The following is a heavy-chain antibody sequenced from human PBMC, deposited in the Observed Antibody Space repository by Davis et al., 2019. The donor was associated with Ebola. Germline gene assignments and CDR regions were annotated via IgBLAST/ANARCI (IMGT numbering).Heavy chain of an antibody. CDR3: ARKKYYYDSRGSMDV. CDR2: IDPSDSYT. D-gene: IGHD3-22*01. J-gene: IGHJ6*02. CDR1: GYSFTSYW. V-gene: IGHV5-10-1*01. Sequence: GESLKISCKGSGYSFTSYWISWVRQMPGKGLEWMGRIDPSDSYTNYSPSFQGHVTISADKSISTAYLQWSSLKASDTAMYYCARKKYYYDSRGSMDVWGQGTTVTVSS.